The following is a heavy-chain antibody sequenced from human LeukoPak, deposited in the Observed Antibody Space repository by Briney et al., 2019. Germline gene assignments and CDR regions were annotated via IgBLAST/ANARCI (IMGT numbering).Heavy chain of an antibody. J-gene: IGHJ4*02. Sequence: GGSLRLSCAASGFTFSTYNMNWVRQAPGKGLEWVSYITISSTTIYYADSVKGRFTISRDNAKNSLYLQMNSLRAEDTALYYCARQADTAMLIWSFTDYWGQGTLVTVSS. CDR2: ITISSTTI. V-gene: IGHV3-48*04. CDR1: GFTFSTYN. D-gene: IGHD5-18*01. CDR3: ARQADTAMLIWSFTDY.